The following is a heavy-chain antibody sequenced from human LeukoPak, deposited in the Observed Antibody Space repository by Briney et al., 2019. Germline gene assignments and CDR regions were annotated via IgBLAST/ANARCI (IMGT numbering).Heavy chain of an antibody. CDR1: DGSISSYY. J-gene: IGHJ3*02. CDR2: IYYSGST. V-gene: IGHV4-59*01. Sequence: PSETLSLTCSISDGSISSYYWNWIRQPPGKGLEWIGYIYYSGSTNYNPSLKSRVTISVDTSKNQFSLKLSSVTAADTAVYYCAATDYDTPNAFDIWGQGTMVTVSS. D-gene: IGHD3-22*01. CDR3: AATDYDTPNAFDI.